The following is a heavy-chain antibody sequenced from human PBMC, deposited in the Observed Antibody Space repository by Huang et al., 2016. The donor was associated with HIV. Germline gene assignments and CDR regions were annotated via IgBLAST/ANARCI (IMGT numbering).Heavy chain of an antibody. CDR3: ARSAYGDLDY. V-gene: IGHV1-8*02. Sequence: QVHLVQSGAAVKKPGASVKVSCKASGYTFTNYDINWVRQAPGRGLGWMGWMNPNTGNTGFAKSFQGRVTMTRKTAITPAYMELTSLTSEDTAVYYCARSAYGDLDYWGLGTLVIVSS. J-gene: IGHJ4*02. D-gene: IGHD4-17*01. CDR1: GYTFTNYD. CDR2: MNPNTGNT.